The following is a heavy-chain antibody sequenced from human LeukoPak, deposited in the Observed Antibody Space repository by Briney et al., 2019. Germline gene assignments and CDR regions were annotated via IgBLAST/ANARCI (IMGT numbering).Heavy chain of an antibody. D-gene: IGHD6-13*01. V-gene: IGHV1-2*02. CDR2: INPNSGGT. CDR3: AREGGYRYQDYFDY. J-gene: IGHJ4*02. Sequence: ASVKVSCKASGYTFTGYYMHWVRQAPGQGLEWMGWINPNSGGTNYAQKFQGRVTMTRDTSISTAYMELSRLRSDDTAVYYCAREGGYRYQDYFDYWGQGTLVTVFS. CDR1: GYTFTGYY.